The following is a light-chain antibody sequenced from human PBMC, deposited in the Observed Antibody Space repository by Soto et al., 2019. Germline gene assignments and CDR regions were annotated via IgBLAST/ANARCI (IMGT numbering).Light chain of an antibody. CDR2: DAS. CDR3: QQYKSYWT. Sequence: DIQMTQSPSTLSASVGDGVTITCRASQRISTWLAWYQQKPGKAPKFLISDASSLETGVPSRFSGSGSGTEFTLTINSLQPDDFATYYCQQYKSYWTFGQGTKVDIK. J-gene: IGKJ1*01. V-gene: IGKV1-5*01. CDR1: QRISTW.